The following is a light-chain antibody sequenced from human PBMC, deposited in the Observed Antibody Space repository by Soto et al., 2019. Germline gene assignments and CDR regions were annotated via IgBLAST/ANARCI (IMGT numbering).Light chain of an antibody. V-gene: IGKV1-12*01. CDR2: AAS. Sequence: DIQMTQSPSSVSAYIGDRVNITCRASQDISRWLAWYQQKPGKAPNLLIYAASSLQSGVPSRFSGSGSGTDYTLTIDSLQPEDSATYYWQQADGFPLTLGGGTKVEI. CDR1: QDISRW. CDR3: QQADGFPLT. J-gene: IGKJ4*01.